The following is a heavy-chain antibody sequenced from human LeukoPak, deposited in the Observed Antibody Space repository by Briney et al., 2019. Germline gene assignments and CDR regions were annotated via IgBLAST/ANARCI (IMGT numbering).Heavy chain of an antibody. Sequence: SETLSLTCTVSGDSISSYYWSWIRQPPGKGLEWIGYIYYSGSTNYNPSLKSRVTISVDTSKNQFSLKLSSVTAADTAVYYCAREWLRFSQAAFDIWGQGTMVTVSS. CDR1: GDSISSYY. D-gene: IGHD5-12*01. CDR3: AREWLRFSQAAFDI. CDR2: IYYSGST. J-gene: IGHJ3*02. V-gene: IGHV4-59*01.